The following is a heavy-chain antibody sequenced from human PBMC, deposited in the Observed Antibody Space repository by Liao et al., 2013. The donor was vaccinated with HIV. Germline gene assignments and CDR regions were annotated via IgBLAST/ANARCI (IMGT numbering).Heavy chain of an antibody. CDR1: GGSISSSNYY. V-gene: IGHV4-39*07. D-gene: IGHD3-10*01. CDR2: ISYTGNP. J-gene: IGHJ4*02. Sequence: QLQLQESGPGLVKPSETLSLTCTVSGGSISSSNYYWVWIRQPPEKGLEWLGTISYTGNPQYNPSLNSRVTISVDTSKNQFSLKLHSVTAADTAIYYCARDRNYYRSFDYWGQGTLVTVSS. CDR3: ARDRNYYRSFDY.